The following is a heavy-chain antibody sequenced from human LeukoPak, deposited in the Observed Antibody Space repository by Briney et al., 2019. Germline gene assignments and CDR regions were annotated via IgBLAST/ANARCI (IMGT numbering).Heavy chain of an antibody. CDR1: SGSISSGVYY. J-gene: IGHJ3*02. CDR2: IYYSGST. CDR3: ARGGYYDKEAFDI. D-gene: IGHD3-22*01. V-gene: IGHV4-31*03. Sequence: PSETLSLTCPVSSGSISSGVYYWSWIRQHPGKGLEWIGYIYYSGSTYYNPSLKSRVTISVDTSKNQFSLKLSSVTAADTAVYYCARGGYYDKEAFDIWGQGTMVTVSS.